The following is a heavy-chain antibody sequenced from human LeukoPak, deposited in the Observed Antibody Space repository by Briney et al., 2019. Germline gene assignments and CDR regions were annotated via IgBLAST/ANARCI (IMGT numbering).Heavy chain of an antibody. CDR1: GYSFTSYY. V-gene: IGHV1-46*01. CDR2: INPSGGST. D-gene: IGHD3-22*01. J-gene: IGHJ4*02. Sequence: ASVKVSCKASGYSFTSYYIHWVRQAPGQGLEWMGIINPSGGSTSSAQNFQGRVTMTRDMSTSTVYMELSSLRSEDTAVYYCARGGRYRDTMIVVVYGATVDYWGQGTLVTVSS. CDR3: ARGGRYRDTMIVVVYGATVDY.